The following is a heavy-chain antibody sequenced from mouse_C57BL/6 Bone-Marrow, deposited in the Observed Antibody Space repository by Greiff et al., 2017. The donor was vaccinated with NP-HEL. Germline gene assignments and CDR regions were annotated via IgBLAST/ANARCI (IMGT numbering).Heavy chain of an antibody. CDR1: GFTFSSYG. D-gene: IGHD2-3*01. J-gene: IGHJ3*01. CDR2: ISSGGSYT. V-gene: IGHV5-6*01. Sequence: EVTLVESGGDLVKPGGSLKLSCAASGFTFSSYGMSWVRQTPDKRLEWVATISSGGSYTYYPDSVKGRLTISRDNAKNTLYLQMSSLKSEDTAMYYCARDGYYFAYWGQGTLVTVSA. CDR3: ARDGYYFAY.